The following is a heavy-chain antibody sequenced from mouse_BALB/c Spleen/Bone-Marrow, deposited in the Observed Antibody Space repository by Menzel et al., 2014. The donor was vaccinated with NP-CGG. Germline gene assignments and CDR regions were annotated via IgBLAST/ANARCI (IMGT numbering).Heavy chain of an antibody. D-gene: IGHD3-3*01. V-gene: IGHV1S81*02. CDR1: GYTFTSYY. J-gene: IGHJ3*01. CDR3: TRSAGTGFAY. CDR2: INPSNGGT. Sequence: QVQLQQPGAELVKPGASVKLSCKASGYTFTSYYMFWVKQRPGQGLEWIGEINPSNGGTVFNEKFKSKVTLTVDKSSSTAYMQLSGLTSEDSAVYYCTRSAGTGFAYWGQGTLVTVSA.